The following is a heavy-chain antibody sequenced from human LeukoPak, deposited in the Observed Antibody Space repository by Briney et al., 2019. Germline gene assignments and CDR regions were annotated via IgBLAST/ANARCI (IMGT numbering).Heavy chain of an antibody. CDR3: ARDQPRNYYDSSGYYPARHY. J-gene: IGHJ4*02. CDR2: ISAYNGNT. Sequence: VASVKVSCKASGYTFTSYGISWVRQAPGQGLEWMGWISAYNGNTNYAQKLQGRVTMTTDTSTSTAYMELRSLRSDDTAVYYCARDQPRNYYDSSGYYPARHYWGQGTLVTVSS. D-gene: IGHD3-22*01. CDR1: GYTFTSYG. V-gene: IGHV1-18*01.